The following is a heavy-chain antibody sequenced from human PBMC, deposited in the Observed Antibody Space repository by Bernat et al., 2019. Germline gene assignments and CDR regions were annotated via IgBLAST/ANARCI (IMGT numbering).Heavy chain of an antibody. CDR1: GFIFSNYG. V-gene: IGHV3-30*18. CDR2: ISYDGSGK. J-gene: IGHJ3*02. CDR3: AKEGRGWTPDSFAI. Sequence: QVQVVESGGGVVLPGRSLRLSCAASGFIFSNYGMNWVRQGPGKGLEWVAVISYDGSGKYYADSVKGRFTISRDNSKNMLYLQMNSLRAEDTAVYYCAKEGRGWTPDSFAIWGQGQWSPSLQ. D-gene: IGHD6-19*01.